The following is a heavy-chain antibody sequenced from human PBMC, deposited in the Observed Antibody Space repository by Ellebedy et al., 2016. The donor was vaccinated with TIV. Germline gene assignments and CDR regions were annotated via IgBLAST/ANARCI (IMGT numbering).Heavy chain of an antibody. V-gene: IGHV6-1*01. CDR2: TYYRSKWYN. Sequence: SQTLSLTCAISVDSVSSNSAAWNWIRPSPSRGLEWLGRTYYRSKWYNNYAFSVKSRITITPDTSKNKFSLQLNSVTPEDTAVYYCASWNHDQDFFDCWGQGTLVTVSS. CDR3: ASWNHDQDFFDC. J-gene: IGHJ4*02. D-gene: IGHD1-1*01. CDR1: VDSVSSNSAA.